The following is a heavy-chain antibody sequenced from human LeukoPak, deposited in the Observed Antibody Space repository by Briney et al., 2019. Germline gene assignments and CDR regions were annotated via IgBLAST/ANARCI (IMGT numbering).Heavy chain of an antibody. CDR1: GGSISTYY. D-gene: IGHD2-15*01. Sequence: PSETLSLTCTVSGGSISTYYWGWIRQPPGKGLEWIGYIYYSGNTNSNPSLKSRVTISVDTSKNQFSLKLSSVTAADTAVYYCARYSGLNGDYFDYWGQGTLVTVSS. CDR3: ARYSGLNGDYFDY. J-gene: IGHJ4*02. V-gene: IGHV4-59*08. CDR2: IYYSGNT.